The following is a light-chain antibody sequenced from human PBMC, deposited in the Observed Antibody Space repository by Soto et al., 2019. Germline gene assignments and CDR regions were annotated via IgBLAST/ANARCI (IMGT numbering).Light chain of an antibody. J-gene: IGLJ1*01. CDR1: SSDVGGYNY. CDR3: SSYAGNFHFV. Sequence: QSALTQPPSASGSPGQSVTISCTGTSSDVGGYNYVSWYQQHPGKAPKLMIYDVNKRPSGVPGRLSASKSGNTASLTISGLQAEDEADYYCSSYAGNFHFVFGSGTKVTVL. V-gene: IGLV2-8*01. CDR2: DVN.